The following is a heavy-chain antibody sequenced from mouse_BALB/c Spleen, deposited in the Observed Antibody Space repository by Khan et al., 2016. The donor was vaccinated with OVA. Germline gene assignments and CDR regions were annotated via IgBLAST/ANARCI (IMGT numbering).Heavy chain of an antibody. CDR3: ARSGYEAWFAY. CDR2: IDPENDKT. CDR1: GFNIKDYY. D-gene: IGHD3-1*01. V-gene: IGHV14-1*02. Sequence: VQLKQSGAELVRPGALVKLSCKASGFNIKDYYMHWVKQRPEQGLEWIGWIDPENDKTIYNPKFRDKANITADTSSNTAYRQVSSLTSEDTAFYSCARSGYEAWFAYWGPGTLVTVSA. J-gene: IGHJ3*01.